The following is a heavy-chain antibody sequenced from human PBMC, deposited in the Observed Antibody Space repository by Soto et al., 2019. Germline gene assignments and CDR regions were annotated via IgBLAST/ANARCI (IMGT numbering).Heavy chain of an antibody. Sequence: SETLSLTCTVSGGSISSSSYYWGWIRQPPGKGLEWIGSIYYSGSTYYNPSLKSRVTISVDTSKNQFSLKLSSVPAADTAVYYCASALSWGWGRYWYFELWGRGTLVTVSS. J-gene: IGHJ2*01. D-gene: IGHD7-27*01. V-gene: IGHV4-39*01. CDR3: ASALSWGWGRYWYFEL. CDR1: GGSISSSSYY. CDR2: IYYSGST.